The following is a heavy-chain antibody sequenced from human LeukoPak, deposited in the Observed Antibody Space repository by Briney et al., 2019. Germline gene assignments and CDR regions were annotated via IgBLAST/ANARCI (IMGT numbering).Heavy chain of an antibody. CDR1: GFTFSSYW. D-gene: IGHD6-13*01. CDR3: ARGIPAAGPVDY. V-gene: IGHV3-74*01. J-gene: IGHJ4*02. CDR2: INSYESST. Sequence: GGSLRLSCAASGFTFSSYWMHWVRQAPWQGLVRVSRINSYESSTSYADSLKDRFTIFSDNAKNTLYLQMNSLSAEDTAVYYCARGIPAAGPVDYWGPGTLVTVSS.